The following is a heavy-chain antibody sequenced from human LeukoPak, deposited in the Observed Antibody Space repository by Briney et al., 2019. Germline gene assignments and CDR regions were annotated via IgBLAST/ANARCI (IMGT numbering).Heavy chain of an antibody. CDR2: IYYSGSS. Sequence: SETPSLTCTVSGDSISPYFWSWIRQPPGKGLEWIGYIYYSGSSNYNPSLKSRVTMSVDTSKNQFSLNLTSVTAADTAVYYCARGGSPRFDYWGQGTLVTVSS. CDR1: GDSISPYF. V-gene: IGHV4-59*08. J-gene: IGHJ4*02. D-gene: IGHD1-26*01. CDR3: ARGGSPRFDY.